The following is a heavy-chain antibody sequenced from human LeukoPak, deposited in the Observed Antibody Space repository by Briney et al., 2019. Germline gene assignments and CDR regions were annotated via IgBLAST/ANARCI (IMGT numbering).Heavy chain of an antibody. CDR3: ARDSPSWVRGAST. CDR2: IYVSGNT. D-gene: IGHD3-10*01. CDR1: GDSLVSYY. J-gene: IGHJ5*02. V-gene: IGHV4-4*07. Sequence: SETLSLTCTVSGDSLVSYYWNWIRQPAGEALEWIGRIYVSGNTYYNPSLKSRVPMSVDASKRQFSLNLTSVTAADTAVYYCARDSPSWVRGASTWGQGTLVTVSS.